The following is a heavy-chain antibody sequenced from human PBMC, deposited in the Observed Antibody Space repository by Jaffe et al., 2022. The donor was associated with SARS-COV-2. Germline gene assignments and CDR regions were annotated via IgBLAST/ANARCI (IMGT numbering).Heavy chain of an antibody. D-gene: IGHD5-18*01. J-gene: IGHJ4*02. Sequence: QVQLQESGPGLVKPSQTLSLTCTVSGGSISSGSYYWSWIRQPAGKGLEWIGRIYTSGSTNYNPSLKSRVTISVDTSKNQFSLKLSSVTAADTAVYYCARVAGYSYAFDYWGQGTLVTVSS. CDR3: ARVAGYSYAFDY. V-gene: IGHV4-61*02. CDR1: GGSISSGSYY. CDR2: IYTSGST.